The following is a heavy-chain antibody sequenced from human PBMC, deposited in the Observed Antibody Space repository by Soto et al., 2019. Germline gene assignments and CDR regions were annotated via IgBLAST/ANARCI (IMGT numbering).Heavy chain of an antibody. D-gene: IGHD1-26*01. CDR2: ISGSGGST. J-gene: IGHJ4*02. Sequence: EVQLLESGGGLVQPGGSLRLSCAASGFTFSSYAMRWVRQAPGKGLEWVSAISGSGGSTYYADSVKGRFTISRDNSKKTLYLQTNSLTAEYRAVYDCDRDSSVGDFDDWGQGTLVTVSS. CDR1: GFTFSSYA. CDR3: DRDSSVGDFDD. V-gene: IGHV3-23*01.